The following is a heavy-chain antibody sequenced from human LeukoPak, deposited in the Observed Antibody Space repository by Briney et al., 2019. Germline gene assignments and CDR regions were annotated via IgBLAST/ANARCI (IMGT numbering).Heavy chain of an antibody. Sequence: PGGSLRLSCAASGFTFSSYAMSWVRQAPGKGLEWVSAISGSGGSTYYAGSVKGRFTISRDNSKNTLYLQMDSLRAEDTAVYYCAKDEYYDSSGYSIFDYWGQGTLVTVSS. CDR1: GFTFSSYA. CDR2: ISGSGGST. D-gene: IGHD3-22*01. CDR3: AKDEYYDSSGYSIFDY. J-gene: IGHJ4*02. V-gene: IGHV3-23*01.